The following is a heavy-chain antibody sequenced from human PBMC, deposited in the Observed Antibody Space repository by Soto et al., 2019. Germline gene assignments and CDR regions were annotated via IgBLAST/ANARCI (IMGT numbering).Heavy chain of an antibody. J-gene: IGHJ4*02. CDR1: GDSVSSNSAA. CDR3: ARGDQGFDY. CDR2: TYYRSKWFN. D-gene: IGHD3-16*01. Sequence: SQALYLTSAISGDSVSSNSAACNSIRQSPSRGLEWLGRTYYRSKWFNNYALSVKSRITINPDTSKNQFSLQLNSVTPEDTAVYYCARGDQGFDYWGQGTLVTVSS. V-gene: IGHV6-1*01.